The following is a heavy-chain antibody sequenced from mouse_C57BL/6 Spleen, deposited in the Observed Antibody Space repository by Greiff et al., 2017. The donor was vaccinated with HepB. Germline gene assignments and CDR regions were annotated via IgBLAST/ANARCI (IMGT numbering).Heavy chain of an antibody. D-gene: IGHD1-1*01. CDR3: ARRGKYYDGSSYSYWYFDV. V-gene: IGHV1-47*01. CDR2: FHPYNDDT. J-gene: IGHJ1*03. CDR1: GYTFTTYP. Sequence: QVQLKQSGAELVKPGASVKMSCKASGYTFTTYPIEWMKQNHGKSLEWIGNFHPYNDDTKYNEKFKGKATLTVEKSSSTVYLELSRLTSDDSAVYYGARRGKYYDGSSYSYWYFDVWGTRTTVTVSS.